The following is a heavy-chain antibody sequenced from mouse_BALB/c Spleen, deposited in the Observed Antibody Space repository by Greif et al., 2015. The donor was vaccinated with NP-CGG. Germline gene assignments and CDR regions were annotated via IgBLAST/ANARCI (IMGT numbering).Heavy chain of an antibody. D-gene: IGHD2-1*01. V-gene: IGHV1-69*02. Sequence: VQLQQSGAELVRPGASVKLSCKASGYTFTSYWINWVKQRPGQGLEWIGNTYPSDSYTNYNRKFKDKATLTVDKSSSTAYMQLSSPTSEDSAVYYCTRSEGNYYFDYWGQGTTLTVSS. CDR2: TYPSDSYT. CDR1: GYTFTSYW. CDR3: TRSEGNYYFDY. J-gene: IGHJ2*01.